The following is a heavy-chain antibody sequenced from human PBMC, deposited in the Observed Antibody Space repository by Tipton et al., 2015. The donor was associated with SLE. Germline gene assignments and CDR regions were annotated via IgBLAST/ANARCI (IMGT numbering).Heavy chain of an antibody. CDR1: GGSFSGYY. CDR2: INHSGST. Sequence: TLSLTCAVYGGSFSGYYWSWIRQPPGKGPEWIGEINHSGSTNYNPSLKSRVTISVDTSKNQFSLKLSSVTAADTAVYYCARTIYYYDSSGYADYWGQGTLVTVSS. CDR3: ARTIYYYDSSGYADY. D-gene: IGHD3-22*01. J-gene: IGHJ4*02. V-gene: IGHV4-34*01.